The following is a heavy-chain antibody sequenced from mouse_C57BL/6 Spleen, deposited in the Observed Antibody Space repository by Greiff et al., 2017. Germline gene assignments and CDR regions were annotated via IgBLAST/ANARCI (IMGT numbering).Heavy chain of an antibody. Sequence: EVMLVESGEGLVKPGGSLKLSCAASGFTFSSYAMSWVRQTPEKRLEWVAYISSGGDYIYYADTVKGRFTISRDNARNTLYLQMSSRKSEDTAMYYCTRTYGSSPHYYAMDYWGQGTSVTVSS. J-gene: IGHJ4*01. V-gene: IGHV5-9-1*02. CDR3: TRTYGSSPHYYAMDY. CDR2: ISSGGDYI. CDR1: GFTFSSYA. D-gene: IGHD1-1*01.